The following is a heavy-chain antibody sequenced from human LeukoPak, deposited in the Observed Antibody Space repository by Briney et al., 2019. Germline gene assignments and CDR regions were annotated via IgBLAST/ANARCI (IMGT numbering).Heavy chain of an antibody. J-gene: IGHJ4*02. CDR3: ARVGRSTVGGY. Sequence: GGSLRLSCAASGFTFSNYEMSWVRQAPGKGREWVSYISRSGSSIYYADSVKGRFTISRDNAKNSLYLQMNTLRAEDTAVYYCARVGRSTVGGYWGQGTLVTVSS. D-gene: IGHD4-23*01. CDR1: GFTFSNYE. V-gene: IGHV3-48*03. CDR2: ISRSGSSI.